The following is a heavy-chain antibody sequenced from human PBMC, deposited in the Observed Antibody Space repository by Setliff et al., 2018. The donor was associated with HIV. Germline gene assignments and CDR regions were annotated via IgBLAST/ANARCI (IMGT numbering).Heavy chain of an antibody. V-gene: IGHV4-59*12. CDR1: GGSFSSYF. J-gene: IGHJ3*02. CDR3: AREDTTGYYSLSAFDI. D-gene: IGHD3-22*01. CDR2: IYDTGKI. Sequence: PSETLSLTCIVSGGSFSSYFWSWIRQSPGKGLEWIGNIYDTGKINYNPSLKGRVTMSIDMSEDQFSLKLKSVTAADTAVYYCAREDTTGYYSLSAFDIWGQGTLVTVSS.